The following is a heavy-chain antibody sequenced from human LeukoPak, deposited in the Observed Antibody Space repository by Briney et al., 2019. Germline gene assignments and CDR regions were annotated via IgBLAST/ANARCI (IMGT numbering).Heavy chain of an antibody. Sequence: ASVKVSCKASGGTFSSYAISWVRQAPGQGLEWMGGIIPIFGTANYAQKFQGRVTITADESTSTAYMELSSLRSEDTAVYYCARGGFGELLYAFDYWGQGTLVTVPS. CDR1: GGTFSSYA. V-gene: IGHV1-69*13. CDR3: ARGGFGELLYAFDY. J-gene: IGHJ4*02. D-gene: IGHD3-10*01. CDR2: IIPIFGTA.